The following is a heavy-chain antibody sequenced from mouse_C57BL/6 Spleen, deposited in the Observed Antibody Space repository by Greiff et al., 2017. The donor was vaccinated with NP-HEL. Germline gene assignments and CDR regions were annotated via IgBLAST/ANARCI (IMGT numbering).Heavy chain of an antibody. CDR3: TRSDGYYEAMDY. V-gene: IGHV1-5*01. Sequence: EVQLQQSGTVLARPGASVKMSCKTSGYTFTSYWMHWVKQRPGQGLEWIGAIYPGNSDTSYNQKFKGKAKLTAVTSASTAYMELRSLTNEDSAVYYGTRSDGYYEAMDYWGQGTSVTVSS. D-gene: IGHD2-3*01. CDR1: GYTFTSYW. CDR2: IYPGNSDT. J-gene: IGHJ4*01.